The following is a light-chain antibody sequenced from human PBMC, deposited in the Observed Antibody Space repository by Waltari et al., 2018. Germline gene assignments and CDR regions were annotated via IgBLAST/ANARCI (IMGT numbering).Light chain of an antibody. CDR1: QSVLYNSNNKNY. Sequence: DIVMTQSPDSLAVSLGERATINCKSSQSVLYNSNNKNYLAWFQQKPGQPPKLLIYLASTRESGFPDRFSGSGSGTEFTLTISSLQAEDVAVYYCQQYYTTPYTFGQGTKLEIK. V-gene: IGKV4-1*01. J-gene: IGKJ2*01. CDR2: LAS. CDR3: QQYYTTPYT.